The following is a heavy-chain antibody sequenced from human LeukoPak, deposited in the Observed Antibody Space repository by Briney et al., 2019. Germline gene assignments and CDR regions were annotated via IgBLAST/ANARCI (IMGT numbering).Heavy chain of an antibody. CDR3: AKDLNYLDTAMVDYYYCGMDV. D-gene: IGHD5-18*01. J-gene: IGHJ6*02. Sequence: ASVKVSCKASGYTFTSYDINWVRQATGQGLEWMGWMNPNSGNTGYAQKFQGRVTITRNTSISTAYMELSSLRAEDTAVYYCAKDLNYLDTAMVDYYYCGMDVWGQGTTVTVSS. V-gene: IGHV1-8*03. CDR1: GYTFTSYD. CDR2: MNPNSGNT.